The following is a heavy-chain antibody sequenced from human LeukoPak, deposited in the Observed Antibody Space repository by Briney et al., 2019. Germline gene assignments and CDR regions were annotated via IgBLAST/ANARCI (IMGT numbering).Heavy chain of an antibody. D-gene: IGHD4-17*01. CDR1: GFTFSSYG. J-gene: IGHJ5*02. V-gene: IGHV3-30*18. Sequence: PGRSLRLSCAASGFTFSSYGMHWVRQAPGKGLEWVAVISYDGSNKYYADSVKGRFTISRDNSKNTLYLQMNSLRAEDTAVYCCAKEIAVTDWFDPWGQGTLVTVSS. CDR3: AKEIAVTDWFDP. CDR2: ISYDGSNK.